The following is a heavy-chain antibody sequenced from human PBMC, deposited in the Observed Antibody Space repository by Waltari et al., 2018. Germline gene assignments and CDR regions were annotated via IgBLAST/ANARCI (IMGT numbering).Heavy chain of an antibody. Sequence: QLQLQESGPGLVRPSETLSLTCTVSGGAISSSIYYWGWIRQPPGKGLEWIGNIYYSDYTYFHPSLKSRVTISSDTSRNQFSLKLTSVTAADTAVYYCARDPAPSDYFDSWGQGTLVTVSS. V-gene: IGHV4-39*07. CDR3: ARDPAPSDYFDS. J-gene: IGHJ4*02. CDR1: GGAISSSIYY. D-gene: IGHD6-6*01. CDR2: IYYSDYT.